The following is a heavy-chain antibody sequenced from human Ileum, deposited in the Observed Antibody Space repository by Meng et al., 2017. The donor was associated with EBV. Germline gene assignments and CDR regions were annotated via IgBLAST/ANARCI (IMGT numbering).Heavy chain of an antibody. CDR3: ARRSFAAGSPDY. CDR1: GFSLNTGGMA. V-gene: IGHV2-5*02. Sequence: QITWKDLGPPRVQPPQTLTLTCTFSGFSLNTGGMAVSWIRQPPGKALEWLALIYWDDDKRYSPSLKTRLTITKDTSKNQVVLTMTNMDPVDTATYYCARRSFAAGSPDYWGQGTLVTVSS. CDR2: IYWDDDK. D-gene: IGHD3-10*01. J-gene: IGHJ4*02.